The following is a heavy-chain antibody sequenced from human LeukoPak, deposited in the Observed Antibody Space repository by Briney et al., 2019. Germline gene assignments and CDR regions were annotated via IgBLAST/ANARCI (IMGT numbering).Heavy chain of an antibody. CDR3: ASKFISGSYDV. CDR1: GYTFTSHY. CDR2: INPSGGST. J-gene: IGHJ4*02. V-gene: IGHV1-46*01. Sequence: ASVKVSCKASGYTFTSHYMHWVRQAPGQGLEWMGIINPSGGSTSYAQKFRGRVTMTRDTSTSTVYMELSSLRSEDTAVYYCASKFISGSYDVWGQGTLVTVSS. D-gene: IGHD1-26*01.